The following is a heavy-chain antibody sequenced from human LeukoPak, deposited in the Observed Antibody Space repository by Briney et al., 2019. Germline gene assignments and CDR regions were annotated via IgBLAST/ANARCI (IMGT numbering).Heavy chain of an antibody. D-gene: IGHD1-26*01. J-gene: IGHJ4*02. CDR2: IIPIFGTA. V-gene: IGHV1-69*05. CDR3: ASSPRGIVGAPQLDFDY. Sequence: SVKVSCKASGGTFSSYAISWVRQAPGQGLEWMGGIIPIFGTANYAQKLQGRVTMTTDTSTSTAYMELRSLRSDDTAVYYCASSPRGIVGAPQLDFDYWGQGTPVTVSS. CDR1: GGTFSSYA.